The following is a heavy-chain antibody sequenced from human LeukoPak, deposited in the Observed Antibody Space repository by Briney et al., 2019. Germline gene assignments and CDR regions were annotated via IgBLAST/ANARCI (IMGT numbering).Heavy chain of an antibody. CDR2: IGSSGTTI. CDR1: GFTFTDYY. CDR3: ARAAVAGKIDY. D-gene: IGHD6-19*01. V-gene: IGHV3-11*04. J-gene: IGHJ4*02. Sequence: GGSLRLSCAVSGFTFTDYYMSWIRQALGKGLEWVSYIGSSGTTIYYADSVKGRFTISRDNAKNSLYLQMNSLRAEDTAVYYCARAAVAGKIDYWGQGTLVTVSS.